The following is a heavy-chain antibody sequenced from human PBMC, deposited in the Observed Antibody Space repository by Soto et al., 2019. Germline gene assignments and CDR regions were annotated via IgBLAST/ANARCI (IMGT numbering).Heavy chain of an antibody. V-gene: IGHV1-18*01. J-gene: IGHJ5*02. CDR3: ARDRRDYDYIWGSYRPFS. Sequence: ASVKVSCKASGYTFTSYGISWVRQAPGQGLELMGWISVYNGNTNYAQKLQGRVTMTTDTSTSTAYMELRSLRSDDTAVYYCARDRRDYDYIWGSYRPFSWGQGTLVTVSS. D-gene: IGHD3-16*02. CDR2: ISVYNGNT. CDR1: GYTFTSYG.